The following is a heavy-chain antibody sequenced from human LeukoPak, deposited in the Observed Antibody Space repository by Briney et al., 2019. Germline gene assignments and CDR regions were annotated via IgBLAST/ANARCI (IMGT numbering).Heavy chain of an antibody. Sequence: PGGSLRLSCAASGFTFDDYGMSWVRQAPGKGLEWVSSISSSSSYIYYADSVKGRFTISRDNAKNSLYLQMNSLRAEDTAVYYCARGAVAGTLLTGYWGQGTLVTVSS. J-gene: IGHJ4*02. V-gene: IGHV3-21*01. CDR2: ISSSSSYI. CDR3: ARGAVAGTLLTGY. CDR1: GFTFDDYG. D-gene: IGHD6-19*01.